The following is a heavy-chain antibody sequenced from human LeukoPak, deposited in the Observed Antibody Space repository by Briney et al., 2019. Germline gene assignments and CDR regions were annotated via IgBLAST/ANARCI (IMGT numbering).Heavy chain of an antibody. J-gene: IGHJ4*02. Sequence: GGSLRLSCAASGFRFSTYWMSWVRQAPGKGLEWVANIKQDGSEKYYVDSVKGRFTISRDNAKNSLYLQMNSLRAEDTAVFYCARVRYYGSGSYSYYFDYWGQGTLVTVSS. CDR1: GFRFSTYW. D-gene: IGHD3-10*01. CDR2: IKQDGSEK. V-gene: IGHV3-7*01. CDR3: ARVRYYGSGSYSYYFDY.